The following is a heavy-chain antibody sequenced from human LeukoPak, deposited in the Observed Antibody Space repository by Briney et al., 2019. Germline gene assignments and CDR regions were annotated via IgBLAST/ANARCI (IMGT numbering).Heavy chain of an antibody. CDR3: AKDIDYGDYVVS. V-gene: IGHV3-23*01. Sequence: GGSLRLSCAASGFTFRGYAMSWVRQAPGKGLEWVSVISSSGGTTYYADSVKGRFTISRDNSKNTLYLQMNSLRAEDTAVYYCAKDIDYGDYVVSWGQGTLVTVSS. J-gene: IGHJ4*02. CDR1: GFTFRGYA. CDR2: ISSSGGTT. D-gene: IGHD4-17*01.